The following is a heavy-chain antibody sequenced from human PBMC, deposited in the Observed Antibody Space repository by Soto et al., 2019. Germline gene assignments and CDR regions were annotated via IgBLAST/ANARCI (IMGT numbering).Heavy chain of an antibody. CDR3: ARRTDYGDYGWFDP. CDR2: IYYSGKT. D-gene: IGHD4-17*01. V-gene: IGHV4-39*01. CDR1: GDSITSSSYY. Sequence: PSETLSLTCTVSGDSITSSSYYWGWIRQPPGRGLEWIGNIYYSGKTHYSPSLKSRVTISVDTSKSQFSLKLHSVTAADTAVYYCARRTDYGDYGWFDPWGQGTLVTVSS. J-gene: IGHJ5*02.